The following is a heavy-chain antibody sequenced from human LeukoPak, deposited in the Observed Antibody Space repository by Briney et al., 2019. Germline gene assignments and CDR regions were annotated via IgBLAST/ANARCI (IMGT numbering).Heavy chain of an antibody. Sequence: SETLSLTCTVSGCSISSGGYYWSWIRQHPGKGLEWIGYIYYSGSTYYNPSLKSRVTISVDTSKNQFSLKLSSVTAADTAVYYCARDNSRSSTVDYWGQGTLVTVSS. D-gene: IGHD2/OR15-2a*01. CDR2: IYYSGST. CDR3: ARDNSRSSTVDY. V-gene: IGHV4-31*03. J-gene: IGHJ4*02. CDR1: GCSISSGGYY.